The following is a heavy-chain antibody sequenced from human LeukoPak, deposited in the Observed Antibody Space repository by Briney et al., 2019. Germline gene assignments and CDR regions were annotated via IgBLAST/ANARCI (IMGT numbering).Heavy chain of an antibody. CDR2: IKQDGSEK. CDR3: ARVSGPSDY. CDR1: GFTFGSYW. Sequence: PGGSLRLSCAASGFTFGSYWMSWVREAPGKGVEWVANIKQDGSEKYYVDSVKGRFTISRDNAKNSLYLQMNSLRAEDTAVYYCARVSGPSDYWGQGTLVTVSS. V-gene: IGHV3-7*01. D-gene: IGHD6-19*01. J-gene: IGHJ4*02.